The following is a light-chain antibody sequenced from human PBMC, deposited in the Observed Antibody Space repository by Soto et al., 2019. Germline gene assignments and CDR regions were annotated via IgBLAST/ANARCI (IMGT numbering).Light chain of an antibody. Sequence: IVMTQSPATLSVSPGERATLSCRASQNIYSNIAWYQQRPGQAPRLLIYRASTRAPGVTARFSGSGSGTEFTLTISSLQSEDFAVYSCLQYHNLWAFGRGTQVEIK. CDR2: RAS. CDR3: LQYHNLWA. J-gene: IGKJ4*02. CDR1: QNIYSN. V-gene: IGKV3-15*01.